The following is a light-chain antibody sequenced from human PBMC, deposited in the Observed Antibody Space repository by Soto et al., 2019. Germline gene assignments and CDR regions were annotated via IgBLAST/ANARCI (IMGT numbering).Light chain of an antibody. V-gene: IGKV3-20*01. CDR1: QSVRSSS. J-gene: IGKJ1*01. Sequence: VLTQSPGTLSLSPGERATLSCRASQSVRSSSLVWYQQKSGQAPRLLIYGASARATGIPDRFSGSGSGTDFTLTISRLEPEDFAVYYCQQYGSSPRTFGQGTKVDIK. CDR3: QQYGSSPRT. CDR2: GAS.